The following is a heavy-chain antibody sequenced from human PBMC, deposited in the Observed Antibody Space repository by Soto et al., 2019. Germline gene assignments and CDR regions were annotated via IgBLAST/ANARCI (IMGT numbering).Heavy chain of an antibody. D-gene: IGHD2-2*01. CDR1: GFVFSDYA. CDR3: ASVPIWCGSSSCYTEGFDS. Sequence: VQLLDSGGGWVQPGGSLRLSCVASGFVFSDYAMSWVRQAPGKGLGWVSAISAGGSDTYYADSVKGRFTVSRVNSKNTLYLQMNTLRAEDTAIYYCASVPIWCGSSSCYTEGFDSWGQGTLVTVSS. J-gene: IGHJ4*02. CDR2: ISAGGSDT. V-gene: IGHV3-23*01.